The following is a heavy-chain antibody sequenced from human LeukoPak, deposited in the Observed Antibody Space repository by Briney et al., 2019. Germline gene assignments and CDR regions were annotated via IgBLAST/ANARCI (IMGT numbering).Heavy chain of an antibody. Sequence: GGSLRLSCVASAFTFSDSWMTWVRQAPGKGLERVANISEDGSETWYVDSVRGRFTISRDNAKNSLYLQMNSLRAEDTAVYYCARAVRRAYGRSTAVYFDYWGQGTLVTVSS. CDR3: ARAVRRAYGRSTAVYFDY. CDR2: ISEDGSET. CDR1: AFTFSDSW. D-gene: IGHD3-10*01. V-gene: IGHV3-7*03. J-gene: IGHJ4*02.